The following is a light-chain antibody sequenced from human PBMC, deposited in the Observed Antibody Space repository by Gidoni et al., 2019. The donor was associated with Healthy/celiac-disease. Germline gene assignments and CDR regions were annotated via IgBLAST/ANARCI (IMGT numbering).Light chain of an antibody. CDR3: QQSYSTLLT. CDR2: AAS. CDR1: QSISSY. V-gene: IGKV1-39*01. Sequence: IQMTQSPSSLSASVGDRVTITCRASQSISSYLNWYQQKPGKAPKHLIYAASSLQSGVPSRFSGSGSGTDFTLTISSLQPEDFATYYCQQSYSTLLTFGGGTKVEIK. J-gene: IGKJ4*01.